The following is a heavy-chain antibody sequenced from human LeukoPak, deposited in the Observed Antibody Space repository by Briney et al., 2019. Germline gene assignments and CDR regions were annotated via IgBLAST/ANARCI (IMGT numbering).Heavy chain of an antibody. Sequence: GGSLRLSCAASGFTFSSYGMHWVRQAPGKGLEWVSYISSSSSTIYYADSVKGRFTISRDNAKNSLYLQMNSLRDEDTAVYYCARAITMIVVAIGYWGQGTLVTVSS. D-gene: IGHD3-22*01. CDR3: ARAITMIVVAIGY. J-gene: IGHJ4*02. CDR2: ISSSSSTI. CDR1: GFTFSSYG. V-gene: IGHV3-48*02.